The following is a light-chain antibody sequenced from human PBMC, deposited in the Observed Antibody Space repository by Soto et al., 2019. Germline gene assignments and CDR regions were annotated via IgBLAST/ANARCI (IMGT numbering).Light chain of an antibody. J-gene: IGLJ2*01. CDR1: SSDVGGYNY. CDR2: DVS. CDR3: SSYTSSSTLV. V-gene: IGLV2-14*03. Sequence: QSALTQPASVSGSPGQSITISCTGTSSDVGGYNYVSWYQHHPGKAPKLIIYDVSNRSSGVSNRISASKSGNTASLTISGLQAEDEADYYCSSYTSSSTLVFGGGTKLTVL.